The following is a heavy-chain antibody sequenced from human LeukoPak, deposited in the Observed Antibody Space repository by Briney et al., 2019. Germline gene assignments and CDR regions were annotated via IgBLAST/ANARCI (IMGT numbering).Heavy chain of an antibody. CDR1: GASISSY. V-gene: IGHV4-59*12. D-gene: IGHD6-13*01. CDR2: IYYSGST. Sequence: PSETLSLTCTVSGASISSYWCWIRQPPGKGLEWIGYIYYSGSTNYNPSLKSRVTMSVDTSKNQFSLKLSSVTAADTAVYYCARGRSSSWYPTGFDYWGQGTLVTVSS. CDR3: ARGRSSSWYPTGFDY. J-gene: IGHJ4*02.